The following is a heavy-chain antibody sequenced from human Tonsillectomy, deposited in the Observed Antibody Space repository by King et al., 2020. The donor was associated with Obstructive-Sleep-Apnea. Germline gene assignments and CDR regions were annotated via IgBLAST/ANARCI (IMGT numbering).Heavy chain of an antibody. Sequence: VQLVESGGGLVKPGGSLRLSCAASGFIFSDYDMNWVRRAPGKGLEWVSSITTFSHYTYYADSVKGRFPISRDNANNLVYLQMGSLRAEDTAMYYCTSALGSRALRDNWFDLWGQGTLVTVSS. CDR2: ITTFSHYT. CDR3: TSALGSRALRDNWFDL. J-gene: IGHJ5*02. V-gene: IGHV3-21*01. D-gene: IGHD3-10*01. CDR1: GFIFSDYD.